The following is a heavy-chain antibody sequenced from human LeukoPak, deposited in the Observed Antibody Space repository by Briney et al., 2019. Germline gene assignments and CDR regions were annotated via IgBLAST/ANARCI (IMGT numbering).Heavy chain of an antibody. D-gene: IGHD3-10*01. CDR1: GFTFTSYA. CDR2: ISGSGGST. J-gene: IGHJ6*02. CDR3: AKSITMVRGGAPPYYYYGMDV. V-gene: IGHV3-23*01. Sequence: PGGSLRLSCAASGFTFTSYAMSWVRQAPGKGLEWVSAISGSGGSTYYADSVKGRFTISRDNSKNTLYLQMNSLRAEDTAVYYCAKSITMVRGGAPPYYYYGMDVWGQGTTVTVSS.